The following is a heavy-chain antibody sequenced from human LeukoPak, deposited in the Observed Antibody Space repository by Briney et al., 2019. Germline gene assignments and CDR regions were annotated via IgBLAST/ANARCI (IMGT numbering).Heavy chain of an antibody. CDR3: ARDLRGYCSGGSCYGPDAFDI. V-gene: IGHV4-59*01. CDR1: GGPISSYY. J-gene: IGHJ3*02. CDR2: IYYSGST. Sequence: PSETLSLTCTVSGGPISSYYWSWIRQPPGKGLEWIGYIYYSGSTNYNPSLKSRVTISVDTSKNQFSLKLSSVTAADTAVYYCARDLRGYCSGGSCYGPDAFDIWGQGTMVTVSS. D-gene: IGHD2-15*01.